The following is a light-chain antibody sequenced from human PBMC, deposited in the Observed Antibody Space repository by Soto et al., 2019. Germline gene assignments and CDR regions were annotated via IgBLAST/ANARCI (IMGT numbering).Light chain of an antibody. Sequence: ETVLTQSPATLSLSPGERATLSCRASQSVSNSLAWYQQKPGQAHRLLIYDASNRATGIPARFSGSGSGTDFTLTISGIEPEDSAVYYCQQRSNWPPYTFGQGTKVEIK. CDR3: QQRSNWPPYT. J-gene: IGKJ2*01. CDR2: DAS. V-gene: IGKV3-11*01. CDR1: QSVSNS.